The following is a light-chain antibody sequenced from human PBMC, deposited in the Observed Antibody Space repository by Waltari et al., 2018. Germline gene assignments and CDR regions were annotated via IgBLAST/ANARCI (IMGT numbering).Light chain of an antibody. CDR1: SGSIASNY. J-gene: IGLJ3*02. CDR3: QSYDGSNPVV. V-gene: IGLV6-57*03. CDR2: EDS. Sequence: FLLTPPHSVSESPGKTVTISCTRTSGSIASNYVKWYQQRPGSAPTTVIFEDSQRPSGVPDRFSGSVDISSNSASLTISGLETEDEADYYCQSYDGSNPVVFGGGTKLTVL.